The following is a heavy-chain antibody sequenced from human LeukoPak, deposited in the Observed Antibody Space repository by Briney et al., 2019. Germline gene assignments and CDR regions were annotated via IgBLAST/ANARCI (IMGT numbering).Heavy chain of an antibody. V-gene: IGHV3-21*01. CDR1: GFTFGSCW. Sequence: GGSLRLSCAASGFTFGSCWMNWVRQAPGQGLEWVSSISSSSSYIYYADSVKGRFTISRDNAKNSLYLQMNSLRAEDTAVYYCARVRGAAAAPFDYWGQGTLVTVSS. CDR2: ISSSSSYI. J-gene: IGHJ4*02. CDR3: ARVRGAAAAPFDY. D-gene: IGHD6-13*01.